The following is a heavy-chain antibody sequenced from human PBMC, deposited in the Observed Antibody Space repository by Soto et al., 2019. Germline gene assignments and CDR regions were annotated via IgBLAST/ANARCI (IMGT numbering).Heavy chain of an antibody. CDR3: ATPRSSSTYYSGMDV. CDR2: IIPIFGTA. Sequence: QVQLVQSGAEVKKPGSSVKVSCKASGGTFSSYAISWVRQAPGQGLEWMGGIIPIFGTADYAQGFQGRVTLTAAESTLTAYMVLPSLRSEVTAVYYFATPRSSSTYYSGMDVWGQGTTVTVSS. CDR1: GGTFSSYA. J-gene: IGHJ6*02. V-gene: IGHV1-69*12. D-gene: IGHD6-6*01.